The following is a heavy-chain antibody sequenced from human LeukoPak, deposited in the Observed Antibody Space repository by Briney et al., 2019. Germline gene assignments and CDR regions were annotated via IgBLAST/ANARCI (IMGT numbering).Heavy chain of an antibody. Sequence: SETLSLTCTVSGGSISSSSYYWGWIRQPPGKGLEWIGSIYYSGSPYYNPPLKSRVTISVDTSKNQFSLKLSYVTAADTAVYYCARDNSVEVSTMIIFDYWGQGTLVTVSS. CDR3: ARDNSVEVSTMIIFDY. V-gene: IGHV4-39*07. J-gene: IGHJ4*02. CDR1: GGSISSSSYY. CDR2: IYYSGSP. D-gene: IGHD3-16*01.